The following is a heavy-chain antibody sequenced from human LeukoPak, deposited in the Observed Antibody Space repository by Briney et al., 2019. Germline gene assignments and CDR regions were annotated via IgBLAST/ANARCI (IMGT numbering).Heavy chain of an antibody. Sequence: ASVKVSCKASGGTFSSYAISWVRQAPGQGLEWMGGIIPIFGTANYAQKFQGRVTITADKSTSTAYMELSSLRSEDTAVYYCVKEGRGDTAMDKPVDYWGQGTLVTVSS. D-gene: IGHD5-18*01. CDR3: VKEGRGDTAMDKPVDY. CDR1: GGTFSSYA. J-gene: IGHJ4*02. CDR2: IIPIFGTA. V-gene: IGHV1-69*06.